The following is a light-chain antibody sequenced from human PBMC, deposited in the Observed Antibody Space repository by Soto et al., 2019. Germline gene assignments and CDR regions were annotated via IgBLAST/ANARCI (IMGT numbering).Light chain of an antibody. Sequence: QSVLTQPASVSGSPGQSITISCTGTSSDVGGYNYVSWYQQHPGKAPKLMIYEVSNRPSGVSNRFSGSKSGNTASLTISGLRAEDEADYYCSSYTSSSTSGGVFGTGTKVTVL. CDR1: SSDVGGYNY. CDR3: SSYTSSSTSGGV. J-gene: IGLJ1*01. CDR2: EVS. V-gene: IGLV2-14*01.